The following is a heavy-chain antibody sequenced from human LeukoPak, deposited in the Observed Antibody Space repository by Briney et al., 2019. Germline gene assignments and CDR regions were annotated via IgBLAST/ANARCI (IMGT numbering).Heavy chain of an antibody. D-gene: IGHD6-19*01. J-gene: IGHJ6*02. CDR1: GYTFTSYY. CDR3: ARDVPYSSGWSYYYYYGMDV. Sequence: RASVKVSYKASGYTFTSYYMHWVRQAPGQGLEWMGIINPSGGSTSYAQKFQGRVTMTRDTSTSTVYMELSSLRSEDTAVYYCARDVPYSSGWSYYYYYGMDVWGQGTTVTVSS. CDR2: INPSGGST. V-gene: IGHV1-46*01.